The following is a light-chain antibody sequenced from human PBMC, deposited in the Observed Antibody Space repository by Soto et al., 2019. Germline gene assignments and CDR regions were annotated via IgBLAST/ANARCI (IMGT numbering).Light chain of an antibody. CDR2: AAS. V-gene: IGKV1-9*01. CDR1: QAISTY. J-gene: IGKJ4*01. CDR3: QQLHTYLLT. Sequence: DIQLTQSPSFLSASIGDSVTITCRASQAISTYLAWYQQQPGKAPNLLVYAASTLHSGVPSRFSGSGSGTEFTLTITSLQPEDVATYYCQQLHTYLLTFGGGTKLQIK.